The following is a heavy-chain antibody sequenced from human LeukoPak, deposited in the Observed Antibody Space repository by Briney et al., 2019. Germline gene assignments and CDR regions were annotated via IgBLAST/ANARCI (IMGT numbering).Heavy chain of an antibody. CDR2: IRSKAYGGTT. D-gene: IGHD6-13*01. V-gene: IGHV3-49*04. CDR3: TRDWFRHTEIAAAGFSDY. Sequence: PGRSLRLSCTASGFTFGDYAMSWVRQAPGKGLEWVGFIRSKAYGGTTEYAASVKGRFTISRDDSKSIAYLQMNSLKTEDTAVYYCTRDWFRHTEIAAAGFSDYWGQGTLVTVSS. J-gene: IGHJ4*02. CDR1: GFTFGDYA.